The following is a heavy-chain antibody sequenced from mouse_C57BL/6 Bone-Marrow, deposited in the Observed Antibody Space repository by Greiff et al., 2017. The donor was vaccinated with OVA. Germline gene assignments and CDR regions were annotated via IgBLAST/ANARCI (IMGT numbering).Heavy chain of an antibody. CDR1: GFTFSSYA. V-gene: IGHV5-4*03. Sequence: EVNVVESGGGLVKPGGSLKLSCAASGFTFSSYAMSWVRQTPEKRLEWVATISDGGSYTYYPDNVKGRFTISRDNAKNNLYLQMSHLKAEDTAMYYCARGGYFDDWGQGTTLTVSS. CDR2: ISDGGSYT. J-gene: IGHJ2*01. CDR3: ARGGYFDD.